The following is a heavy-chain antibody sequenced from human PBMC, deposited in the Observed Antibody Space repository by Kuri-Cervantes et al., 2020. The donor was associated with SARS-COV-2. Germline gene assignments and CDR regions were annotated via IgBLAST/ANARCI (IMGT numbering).Heavy chain of an antibody. CDR2: ISSSGGIYM. CDR1: GFTFSDYY. CDR3: ARQGYCSGGSCYSDAMDV. D-gene: IGHD2-15*01. J-gene: IGHJ6*02. Sequence: GGSLRLSCAASGFTFSDYYMSWIRQAPGKGLEWVSYISSSGGIYMQYADSVKGRFTISRDNAKKSLYLEMNSLRAEDTAVYYCARQGYCSGGSCYSDAMDVWGQGTTVTVSS. V-gene: IGHV3-11*01.